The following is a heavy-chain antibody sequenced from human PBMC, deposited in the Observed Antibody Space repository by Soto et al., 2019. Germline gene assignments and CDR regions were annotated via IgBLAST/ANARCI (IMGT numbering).Heavy chain of an antibody. CDR3: ARVKGGTTRRAFDS. Sequence: QVQLQESGPGLVKPSQTLSLTCTVSGDSISSGGYYWSWIRQHPGKGLEWIGYIYDNGGAYYSPSLKGRVVLSVDRSENQFSLRLSSVTAADAAVYYCARVKGGTTRRAFDSWGQGTLVTVSS. CDR2: IYDNGGA. J-gene: IGHJ4*02. V-gene: IGHV4-31*03. CDR1: GDSISSGGYY. D-gene: IGHD1-7*01.